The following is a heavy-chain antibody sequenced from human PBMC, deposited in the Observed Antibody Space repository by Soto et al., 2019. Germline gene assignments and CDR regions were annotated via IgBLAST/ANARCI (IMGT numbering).Heavy chain of an antibody. Sequence: EVDLVESGGGLAQPGRSLRLSCVASGFTFDDHGMHWVRQIPGRGLEWVSGISWNSGSIGYAESVKGRFTIFRDNAKNSLYLEMNSLRQEDTALYYCVRDTSSGWHLKDHWGQRVQVSVSS. J-gene: IGHJ4*02. CDR2: ISWNSGSI. V-gene: IGHV3-9*01. CDR3: VRDTSSGWHLKDH. CDR1: GFTFDDHG. D-gene: IGHD3-9*01.